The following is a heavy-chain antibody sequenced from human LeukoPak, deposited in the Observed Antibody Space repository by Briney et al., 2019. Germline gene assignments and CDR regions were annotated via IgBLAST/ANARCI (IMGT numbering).Heavy chain of an antibody. Sequence: GGSLRLSCAASGFTFSTYNMNWVRQAPGKGLEWVSSITSGGGYTYYADSVKGRFTTSRDNVKNSLSLRLDSLRAEDTAVYYCARGHYDVLTSSYKWTPDYWGQGTLVTVSS. J-gene: IGHJ4*02. D-gene: IGHD3-9*01. CDR3: ARGHYDVLTSSYKWTPDY. V-gene: IGHV3-21*06. CDR2: ITSGGGYT. CDR1: GFTFSTYN.